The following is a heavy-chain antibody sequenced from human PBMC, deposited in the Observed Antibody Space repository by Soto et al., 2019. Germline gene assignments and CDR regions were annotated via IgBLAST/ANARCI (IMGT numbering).Heavy chain of an antibody. CDR1: GGSISSGGYS. J-gene: IGHJ5*02. CDR2: IYHSGST. V-gene: IGHV4-30-2*01. D-gene: IGHD1-26*01. CDR3: ARAPGYSGNWFDP. Sequence: QLQLQESGSGLVKPSQTLSLTCAVSGGSISSGGYSWSGIRQPPGRGLEWIGYIYHSGSTYYNPSLKSRVTISVDRSKNQFSLKLSSVTAADTAVYYCARAPGYSGNWFDPWGQGTLVTVSS.